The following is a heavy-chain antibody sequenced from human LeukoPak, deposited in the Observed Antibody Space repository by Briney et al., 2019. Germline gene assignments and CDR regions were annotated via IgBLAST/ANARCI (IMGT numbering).Heavy chain of an antibody. V-gene: IGHV4-59*08. D-gene: IGHD6-13*01. CDR1: GGSISSHY. Sequence: SETLSLTCTVSGGSISSHYWSWIRQPPGKGLEWIGYIYYSGSTNYNPSLKSRVTISVDTSKNQFSLKLSSVTAADTAVYYCARLLSSWYGDYYYYYGMDVWGQGTTVTVSS. J-gene: IGHJ6*02. CDR2: IYYSGST. CDR3: ARLLSSWYGDYYYYYGMDV.